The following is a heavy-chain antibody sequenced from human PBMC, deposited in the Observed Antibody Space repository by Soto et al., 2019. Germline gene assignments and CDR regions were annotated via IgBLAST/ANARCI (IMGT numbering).Heavy chain of an antibody. V-gene: IGHV1-69*02. CDR2: VNPIVSMS. D-gene: IGHD3-10*01. Sequence: SVKVSCKASGYTFSFYTINWVRQAPGLGLEWMGRVNPIVSMSNYAQKFQGRVTITADKSTNTAYMQLSSLRSEDTAIYYCAASYGSGYRAFDYWGQGALVTVS. J-gene: IGHJ4*02. CDR3: AASYGSGYRAFDY. CDR1: GYTFSFYT.